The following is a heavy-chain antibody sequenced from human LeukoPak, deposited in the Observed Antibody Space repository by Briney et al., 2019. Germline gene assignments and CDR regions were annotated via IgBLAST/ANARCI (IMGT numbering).Heavy chain of an antibody. CDR2: IWYDGSNE. J-gene: IGHJ4*02. CDR3: ARDGSFWRGYPYYYDY. Sequence: PGWSLRLSCAASGFTFSSYGMHWVRQAPGKRLEWVAIIWYDGSNEYYADSVKGLFTISRDNSKNTLYLQVNSLRAEDTAVYYCARDGSFWRGYPYYYDYWGQGTLVTVSS. CDR1: GFTFSSYG. D-gene: IGHD3-3*01. V-gene: IGHV3-33*01.